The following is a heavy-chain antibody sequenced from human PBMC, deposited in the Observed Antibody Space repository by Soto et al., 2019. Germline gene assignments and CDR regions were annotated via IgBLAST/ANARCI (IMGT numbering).Heavy chain of an antibody. D-gene: IGHD3-22*01. CDR1: GYTFTSYA. Sequence: ASVKVSCKASGYTFTSYAMHWVRQAPGQRLEWMGWINAGNGNTKYSQKFQGRVTITRDTSASTAYMELSSLRSEDTAVYYCAATTDYYDSSGYYIYYWGQGTLVTVSS. J-gene: IGHJ4*02. CDR3: AATTDYYDSSGYYIYY. CDR2: INAGNGNT. V-gene: IGHV1-3*01.